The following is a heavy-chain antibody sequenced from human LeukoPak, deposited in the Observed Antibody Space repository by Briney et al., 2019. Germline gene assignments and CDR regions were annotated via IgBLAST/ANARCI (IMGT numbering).Heavy chain of an antibody. CDR3: ARDPETIFGVVIIPYFDY. J-gene: IGHJ4*02. V-gene: IGHV1-2*02. CDR2: INPNSGGT. CDR1: GYTFTGYY. Sequence: GASVKVSCKASGYTFTGYYMHWVRQAPGQGLEWMGWINPNSGGTNYAQKFQGRVTMTRDTSISTAYMELSRLRSDDTAVYYCARDPETIFGVVIIPYFDYWGQGTLVTVSS. D-gene: IGHD3-3*01.